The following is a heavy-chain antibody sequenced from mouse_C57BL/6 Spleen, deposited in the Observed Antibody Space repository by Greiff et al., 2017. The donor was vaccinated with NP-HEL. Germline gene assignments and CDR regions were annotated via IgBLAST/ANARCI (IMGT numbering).Heavy chain of an antibody. J-gene: IGHJ2*01. CDR1: GYTFTSYW. Sequence: QVQLQQPGAELVKPGASVKLSCKASGYTFTSYWMHWVKQRPGQGLEWIGMIHPNSGSTNYNEKFKSKATLTVDKSSSTAYMQLSSLTSEDAAVYYCADYYGSSYLGWFEDWGQGTTVTVSS. CDR2: IHPNSGST. CDR3: ADYYGSSYLGWFED. V-gene: IGHV1-64*01. D-gene: IGHD1-1*01.